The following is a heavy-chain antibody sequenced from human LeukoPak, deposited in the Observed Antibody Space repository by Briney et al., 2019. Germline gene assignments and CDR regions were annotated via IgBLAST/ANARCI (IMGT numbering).Heavy chain of an antibody. CDR3: ARGGLGYSYGHQRRRFDY. J-gene: IGHJ4*02. Sequence: ASVKVSCKASGYTFTSYYMHWVRQAPGQGLEWMGIINPSGGSTSYAQKFQGRVTMTTDTSTSTVYMELSSLRCEDTAVYYCARGGLGYSYGHQRRRFDYWGQGTLVTVSS. D-gene: IGHD5-18*01. CDR2: INPSGGST. V-gene: IGHV1-46*03. CDR1: GYTFTSYY.